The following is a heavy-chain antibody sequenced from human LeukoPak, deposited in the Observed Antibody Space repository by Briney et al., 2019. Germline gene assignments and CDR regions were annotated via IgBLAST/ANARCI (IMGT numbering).Heavy chain of an antibody. CDR2: IYYSGST. CDR1: GGSISSYY. J-gene: IGHJ3*02. CDR3: ARDFAPALGYDYVWGSYRQEGAFDI. Sequence: SETLSLTCTVSGGSISSYYWSWIRQPPGKGLEWIGYIYYSGSTNYNPSLKSRVTISVDTSKNQFSLKLSSVTAADTAVYYCARDFAPALGYDYVWGSYRQEGAFDIWGRGTMVTVSS. V-gene: IGHV4-59*01. D-gene: IGHD3-16*02.